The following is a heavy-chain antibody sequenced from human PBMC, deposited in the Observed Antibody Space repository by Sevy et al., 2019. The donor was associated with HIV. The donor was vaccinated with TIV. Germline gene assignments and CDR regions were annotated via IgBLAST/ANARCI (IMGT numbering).Heavy chain of an antibody. D-gene: IGHD3-16*01. V-gene: IGHV1-69*13. CDR2: IIPIFGAA. CDR3: ARGGGMRSYYYYYMDV. J-gene: IGHJ6*03. CDR1: GGTLSNYA. Sequence: ASVKDSCKASGGTLSNYAISWVRQAPGQGLEWMGGIIPIFGAASYAQKFQGRVTITADESTSTVYMELSSLRSEDTAVYYCARGGGMRSYYYYYMDVWGKGTTVTVSS.